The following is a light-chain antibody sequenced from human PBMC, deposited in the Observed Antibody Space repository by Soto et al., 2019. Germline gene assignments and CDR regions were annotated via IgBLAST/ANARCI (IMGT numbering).Light chain of an antibody. CDR2: STS. Sequence: QAVVTQEPSLTVSPGGTVTLPCGSITGAVTSGYYPNWFQQKPGQAPKALSYSTSNKHSWTPARFSGSLLGGKAALTLSGVQPEDEAISFCLLFYGGARVFGGGTKLTV. CDR1: TGAVTSGYY. J-gene: IGLJ2*01. CDR3: LLFYGGARV. V-gene: IGLV7-43*01.